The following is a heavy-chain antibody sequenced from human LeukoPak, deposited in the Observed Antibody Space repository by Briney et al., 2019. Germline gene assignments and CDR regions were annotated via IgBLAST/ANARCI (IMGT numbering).Heavy chain of an antibody. CDR2: ISSSSSYI. V-gene: IGHV3-21*01. Sequence: GGSLRLSCAASGFTFSSYSMSWVRQAPGKGLEWVSSISSSSSYIYYADSVKGRFTISRDNAKNTLYLQMNSLRAEDTAVYYCARDPGPAAIYWGQGTLVTVSS. D-gene: IGHD2-2*01. CDR3: ARDPGPAAIY. CDR1: GFTFSSYS. J-gene: IGHJ4*02.